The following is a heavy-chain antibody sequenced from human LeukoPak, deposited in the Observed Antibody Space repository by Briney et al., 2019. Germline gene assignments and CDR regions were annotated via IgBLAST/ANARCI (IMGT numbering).Heavy chain of an antibody. Sequence: ASVKVSCKASGYTFSGYYIHWVRLAPGQGLEWMGWINPNSGATKYAQKSQGRVTTTRDTSISTAFMELSRLGSDDTAVYYCARAGGDYYDIHGNNWFDPWGQGTLVTVSS. CDR2: INPNSGAT. D-gene: IGHD3-22*01. V-gene: IGHV1-2*02. CDR1: GYTFSGYY. CDR3: ARAGGDYYDIHGNNWFDP. J-gene: IGHJ5*02.